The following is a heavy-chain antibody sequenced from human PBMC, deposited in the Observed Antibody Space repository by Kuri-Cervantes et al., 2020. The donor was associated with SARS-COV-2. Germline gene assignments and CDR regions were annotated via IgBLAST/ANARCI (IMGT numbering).Heavy chain of an antibody. V-gene: IGHV4-34*01. CDR3: ARGEEYQQNWFDP. CDR2: INHGGSN. J-gene: IGHJ5*02. Sequence: SQTLSLTCVVYGGSFSVYYWNWIRQPPGKGQDWIGEINHGGSNNYNPSLKSRVTISVDTSKNQFSLKLSSVTAADTAVYYCARGEEYQQNWFDPWGQGTLVTVSS. D-gene: IGHD2-2*01. CDR1: GGSFSVYY.